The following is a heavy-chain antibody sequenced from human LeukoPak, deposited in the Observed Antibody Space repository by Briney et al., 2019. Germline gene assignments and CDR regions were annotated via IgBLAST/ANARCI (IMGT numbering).Heavy chain of an antibody. V-gene: IGHV3-33*01. CDR2: IWNDGSKK. D-gene: IGHD3-16*01. J-gene: IGHJ3*02. CDR3: ARDLGEGGYIYVYGMGAFDI. CDR1: RVTFNGYG. Sequence: GRSLRLSCAVSRVTFNGYGMHWVRQAPGKGLEWVAIIWNDGSKKYYADSVKGRFTISRDNSENTLYLQMNSLRAEDTAVYYCARDLGEGGYIYVYGMGAFDIWGQGTMVTVSS.